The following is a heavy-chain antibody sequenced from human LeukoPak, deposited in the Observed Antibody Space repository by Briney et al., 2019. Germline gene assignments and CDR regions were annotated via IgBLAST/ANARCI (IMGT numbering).Heavy chain of an antibody. CDR2: IYTSGST. J-gene: IGHJ5*02. D-gene: IGHD5-12*01. CDR1: GGPISSYY. CDR3: ARERLGYSPSTKDWFDP. V-gene: IGHV4-4*07. Sequence: SETLSLTCTVSGGPISSYYWSWIRQPAGKGLEWIGRIYTSGSTNYNPSLKSRVTMSVDTSKNQFSLKLSSVTAADTAVYYCARERLGYSPSTKDWFDPWGQGTLVTVSS.